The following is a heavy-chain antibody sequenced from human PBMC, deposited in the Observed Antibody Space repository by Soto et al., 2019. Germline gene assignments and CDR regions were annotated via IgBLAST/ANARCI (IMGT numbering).Heavy chain of an antibody. D-gene: IGHD6-19*01. CDR1: GGSFSGFF. J-gene: IGHJ4*02. Sequence: SETLSLTCTVAGGSFSGFFWTWIRQPPGKGLEWIGEINHSGTTNYNSSLKSRVTISQDMSENQFSLSLTSLTVADTAVYYCVRGQWLPRGEYWGQGTLVTVSS. CDR2: INHSGTT. V-gene: IGHV4-34*01. CDR3: VRGQWLPRGEY.